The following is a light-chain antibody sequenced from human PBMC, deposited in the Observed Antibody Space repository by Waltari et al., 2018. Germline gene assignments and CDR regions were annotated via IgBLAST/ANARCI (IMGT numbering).Light chain of an antibody. V-gene: IGKV4-1*01. Sequence: DIVMTQSPDSLAVSLGERATINCKSSQSLLYSSNNRYYLAWYRQKPGQPPKLLIYLASPREFRVPARFRDEGYGTDFTLTIGRLQAGDVSDYFCQKYYNIPYTLGQGTKLEIK. CDR1: QSLLYSSNNRYY. CDR2: LAS. J-gene: IGKJ2*01. CDR3: QKYYNIPYT.